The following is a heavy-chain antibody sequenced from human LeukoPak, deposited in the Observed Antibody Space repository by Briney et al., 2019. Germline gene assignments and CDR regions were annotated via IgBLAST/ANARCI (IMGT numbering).Heavy chain of an antibody. Sequence: PGGSLRLSCAASGFTFSSYSMNWVRQAPGKGLEWVSSISSSSSYIYYADSVKGRFTISRDNAKNSLYLQMNSLRAEDTAVYYCAKGPDVGYSSSWYWTTTSFYFDYWGQGTLVTVSS. V-gene: IGHV3-21*04. CDR3: AKGPDVGYSSSWYWTTTSFYFDY. J-gene: IGHJ4*02. CDR1: GFTFSSYS. CDR2: ISSSSSYI. D-gene: IGHD6-13*01.